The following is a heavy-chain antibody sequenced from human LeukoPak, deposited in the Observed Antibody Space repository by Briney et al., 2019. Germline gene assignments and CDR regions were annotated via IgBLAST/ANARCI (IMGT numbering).Heavy chain of an antibody. Sequence: PSETLSLSCTVSGGSISSYYWSWIRQPAGKGLEWIGRIYTSGSTKYNPSLKSRVTISVDTSKNQFSLKLSSVTAADTSVYNCARDQYISRWYDDAFDIWGQGTMVTVSS. D-gene: IGHD6-13*01. CDR3: ARDQYISRWYDDAFDI. CDR1: GGSISSYY. CDR2: IYTSGST. V-gene: IGHV4-4*07. J-gene: IGHJ3*02.